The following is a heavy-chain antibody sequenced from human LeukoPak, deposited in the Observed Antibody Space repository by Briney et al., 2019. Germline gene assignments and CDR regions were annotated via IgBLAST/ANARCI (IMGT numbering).Heavy chain of an antibody. Sequence: PGGFLRLSCAASGFTFSSYDMHWVRQAPGKGLEWVAFIWSDGSNKYYADSVKGRFTISRDNSKNTLYLQMNSLRAEDTAVYYCAKSLSSRGLIIPKTTRYFDYWGQGTLVTVSS. D-gene: IGHD3-10*01. CDR1: GFTFSSYD. V-gene: IGHV3-30*02. CDR2: IWSDGSNK. CDR3: AKSLSSRGLIIPKTTRYFDY. J-gene: IGHJ4*02.